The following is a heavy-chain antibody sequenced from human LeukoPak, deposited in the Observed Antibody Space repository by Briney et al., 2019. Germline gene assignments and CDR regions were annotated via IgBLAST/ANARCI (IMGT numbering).Heavy chain of an antibody. D-gene: IGHD3-10*01. CDR1: GFIFGDYG. Sequence: PGGSLRLSCAASGFIFGDYGMCWVRQAPGKGLEWVSGINWNGGSTGYADSVKGRLTISRDNAKKFLYLQMNSLRAEDTALYYCTRCGSGSYYDNAFDIWGQGTMVTVSS. CDR3: TRCGSGSYYDNAFDI. CDR2: INWNGGST. J-gene: IGHJ3*02. V-gene: IGHV3-20*04.